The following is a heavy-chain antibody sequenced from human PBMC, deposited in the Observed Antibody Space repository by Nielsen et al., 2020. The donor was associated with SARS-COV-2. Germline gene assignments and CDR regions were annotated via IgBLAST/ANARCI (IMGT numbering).Heavy chain of an antibody. Sequence: ASVKVSCKASGYTFTSYDINWVRQATGQGLEWMGWMNPNSGNTGYAQKFQGRVTITRDTSASTAYMELSSLRSEDTAVYYCTTGYKYCSSTSCSIDAFDIWGQGTMVTVSS. CDR2: MNPNSGNT. CDR3: TTGYKYCSSTSCSIDAFDI. V-gene: IGHV1-8*01. J-gene: IGHJ3*02. D-gene: IGHD2-2*01. CDR1: GYTFTSYD.